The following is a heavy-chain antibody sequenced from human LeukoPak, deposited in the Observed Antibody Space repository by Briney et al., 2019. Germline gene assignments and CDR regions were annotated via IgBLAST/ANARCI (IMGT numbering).Heavy chain of an antibody. CDR1: GFTFGDYY. CDR3: ARVASITMICDF. D-gene: IGHD3-22*01. V-gene: IGHV3-11*06. Sequence: GGSLRLSCAASGFTFGDYYMSWIRQAPGKGLEWVSYISTSGRYTNYTDSVKGRFTISRDNAKNSLFLQMNSLRAEDTAVYYCARVASITMICDFWGQGTLVTVSS. CDR2: ISTSGRYT. J-gene: IGHJ4*02.